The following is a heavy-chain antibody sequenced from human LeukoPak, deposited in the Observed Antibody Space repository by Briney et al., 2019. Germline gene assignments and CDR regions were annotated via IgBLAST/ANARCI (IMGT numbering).Heavy chain of an antibody. J-gene: IGHJ3*02. Sequence: PGGSLRLSCAASGFTFSSYAMSWVRQAPGKGLEWVSAISGSGGSTYYADSVKGRFTISRDNSKNTLYLQMNSLRAEDTAVYYCAKGGIVVVVAADAFDIWGQGTMVTVSS. CDR1: GFTFSSYA. CDR3: AKGGIVVVVAADAFDI. CDR2: ISGSGGST. D-gene: IGHD2-15*01. V-gene: IGHV3-23*01.